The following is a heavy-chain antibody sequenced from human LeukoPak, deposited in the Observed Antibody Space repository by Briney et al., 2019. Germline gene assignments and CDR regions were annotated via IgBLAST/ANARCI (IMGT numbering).Heavy chain of an antibody. Sequence: NASETLSLTCTVSGGSISSYYWSWIRQPPGKGLEWIGYIYYSGSTNYNPSLKSRVTISVDTSKNQFSLKLSSVTAADTAVYYCARGTRIAAAGEFDYWGQGTLVTVSS. CDR3: ARGTRIAAAGEFDY. V-gene: IGHV4-59*01. J-gene: IGHJ4*02. CDR2: IYYSGST. D-gene: IGHD6-13*01. CDR1: GGSISSYY.